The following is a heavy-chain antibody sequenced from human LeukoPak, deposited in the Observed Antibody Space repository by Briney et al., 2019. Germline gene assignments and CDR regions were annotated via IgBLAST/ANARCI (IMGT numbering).Heavy chain of an antibody. J-gene: IGHJ4*02. Sequence: ASVKVSCKASGYTFTDYYMHWVRQAPGQGLEWMGWINLNSRGTNYAQKFQGRVTMTRDTSISTAYMELNRLRSDDTAVYYCARGPDYYDSSGYHFGGQGTLVTVSS. D-gene: IGHD3-22*01. CDR1: GYTFTDYY. CDR3: ARGPDYYDSSGYHF. CDR2: INLNSRGT. V-gene: IGHV1-2*02.